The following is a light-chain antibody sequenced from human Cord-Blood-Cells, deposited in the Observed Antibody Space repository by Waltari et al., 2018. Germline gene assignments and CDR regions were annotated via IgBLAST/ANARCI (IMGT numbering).Light chain of an antibody. CDR3: CSYAGSSTLV. J-gene: IGLJ3*02. V-gene: IGLV2-23*01. Sequence: QSALTQPASVSGSPGQSITISCTGTSSDVGSYNLVACYLQHPGKAPKLMIYVGNKRPLWVSNRFSGSKSGNTASLTISGLQAEDESDYYCCSYAGSSTLVFGGGTKLTVL. CDR1: SSDVGSYNL. CDR2: VGN.